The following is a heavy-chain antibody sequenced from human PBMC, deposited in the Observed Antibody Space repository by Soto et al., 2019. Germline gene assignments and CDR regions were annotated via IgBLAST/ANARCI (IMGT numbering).Heavy chain of an antibody. CDR2: INHSGST. V-gene: IGHV4-34*01. CDR1: GGSFSCYY. CDR3: AREKDMGAQTSFDY. J-gene: IGHJ4*02. Sequence: PSETLSLTCAVYGGSFSCYYWSWIRQPPGKGLEWIGEINHSGSTNYNPSLKSRVTISVDTSKNQFSLKLSSVTAADTAVYYCAREKDMGAQTSFDYWGRETRATVPS. D-gene: IGHD3-16*01.